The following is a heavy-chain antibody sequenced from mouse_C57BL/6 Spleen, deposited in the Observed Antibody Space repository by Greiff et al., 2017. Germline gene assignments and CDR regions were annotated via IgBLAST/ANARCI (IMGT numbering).Heavy chain of an antibody. CDR2: IYPSDSDT. CDR1: GYNFTSYW. V-gene: IGHV1-61*01. D-gene: IGHD1-1*01. CDR3: ARGGDYYGSSYYFDY. Sequence: VQLQQPGAELVRPGSSVKLSCKASGYNFTSYWMDWVKQRPGQGLEWIGNIYPSDSDTHYNQKFKDKATLTVDKSSSTAYMQLSSLTSEDSAVYYCARGGDYYGSSYYFDYWGQGTTLTVSS. J-gene: IGHJ2*01.